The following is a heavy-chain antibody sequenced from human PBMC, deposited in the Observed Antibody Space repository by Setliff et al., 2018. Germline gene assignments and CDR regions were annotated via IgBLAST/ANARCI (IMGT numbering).Heavy chain of an antibody. J-gene: IGHJ6*03. D-gene: IGHD6-19*01. CDR2: IYTSWST. V-gene: IGHV4-61*09. CDR3: VRTDYSDGRYSMDV. CDR1: GDSINSRTNY. Sequence: SETLSLTCTVSGDSINSRTNYWSWIRQPAGKGLEWLGQIYTSWSTNYNPSLKGRVTISVDKSTNQFSLKLNSVTAADTAVYYCVRTDYSDGRYSMDVWGKGTTVTVSS.